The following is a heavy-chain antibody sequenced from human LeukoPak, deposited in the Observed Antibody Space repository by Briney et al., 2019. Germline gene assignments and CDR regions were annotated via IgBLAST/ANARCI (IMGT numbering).Heavy chain of an antibody. V-gene: IGHV4-59*08. CDR1: GGSFSSYY. CDR2: IYYSGST. CDR3: ARHLRYSSFDY. J-gene: IGHJ4*02. Sequence: PSETLSLTCTVSGGSFSSYYWSWIRQPPGKRLGWIGYIYYSGSTNYNPSLKSRVTISVDTSKNQVSLMLSSVTAADTAVYYCARHLRYSSFDYWGQGTLLTVSS. D-gene: IGHD6-13*01.